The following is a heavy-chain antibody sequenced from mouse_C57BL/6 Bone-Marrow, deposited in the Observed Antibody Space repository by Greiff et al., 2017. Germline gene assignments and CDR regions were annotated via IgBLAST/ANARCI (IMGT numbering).Heavy chain of an antibody. V-gene: IGHV3-6*01. D-gene: IGHD1-1*01. J-gene: IGHJ3*01. CDR1: GYSITSGYY. CDR2: ISYDGSN. CDR3: ARGNYYSSWFAY. Sequence: EVKLQESGPGLVKPSQSLSLTCSVTGYSITSGYYWNWIRQFPGNKLEWMGYISYDGSNNYNPSLKNRISITRDTSKNQFFLKLNSVTTEDTATYYCARGNYYSSWFAYWGQGTLVTVSA.